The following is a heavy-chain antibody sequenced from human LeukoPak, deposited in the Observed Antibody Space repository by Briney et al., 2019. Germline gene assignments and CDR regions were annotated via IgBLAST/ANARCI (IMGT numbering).Heavy chain of an antibody. V-gene: IGHV4-30-4*08. CDR1: GGSISSGDYY. CDR2: IYYSGST. D-gene: IGHD3-10*02. CDR3: ARGKGYYGRGWFDP. J-gene: IGHJ5*02. Sequence: SETLSLTCTVSGGSISSGDYYWSWIRQPPGKGLEWIGYIYYSGSTYYNPSLKSRVAISVDTSKNQFSLKLSSVTAADTAVYYCARGKGYYGRGWFDPWGQGTLVTVSS.